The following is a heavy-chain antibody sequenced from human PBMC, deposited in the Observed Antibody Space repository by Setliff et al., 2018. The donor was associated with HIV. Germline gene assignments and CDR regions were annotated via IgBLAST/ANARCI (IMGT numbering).Heavy chain of an antibody. V-gene: IGHV4-34*01. Sequence: KPSETLSLTCAGYGGSLSGYYCSWIRQPPGGGLEWIGQINHRGSTIYNPTLKSRVTISVDTSKNQFSLRLNSLTAADTAVYYCARGLNSRLQDRTWGQGTLVTVSS. D-gene: IGHD4-4*01. CDR2: INHRGST. CDR1: GGSLSGYY. J-gene: IGHJ4*02. CDR3: ARGLNSRLQDRT.